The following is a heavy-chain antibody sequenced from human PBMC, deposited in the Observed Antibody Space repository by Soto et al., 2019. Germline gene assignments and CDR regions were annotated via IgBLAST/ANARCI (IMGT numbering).Heavy chain of an antibody. CDR3: ARDITGATGDY. Sequence: ASVKVSCKASGFTFTSSAMQWVRQARGQRLEWIGWIVVGSGNTNYAQKFQERVTITRDMSTSTAYMELSSLRYDDTAVYYCARDITGATGDYWGQGTLVTVSS. J-gene: IGHJ4*02. V-gene: IGHV1-58*02. CDR1: GFTFTSSA. CDR2: IVVGSGNT. D-gene: IGHD1-26*01.